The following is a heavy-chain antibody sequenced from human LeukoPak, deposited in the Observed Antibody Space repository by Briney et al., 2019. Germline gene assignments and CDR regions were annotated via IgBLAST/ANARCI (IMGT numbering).Heavy chain of an antibody. CDR3: ARGYSSSWIPRY. V-gene: IGHV3-30*02. CDR2: IRYDGSNK. CDR1: GFTFSSYG. D-gene: IGHD6-13*01. Sequence: GGPLRLSCAASGFTFSSYGMHWVRQAPGKGLEWVAFIRYDGSNKYYADSVKGRFTISRDNSKNTLYLQMNSLRAEDTAVYYCARGYSSSWIPRYWGQGTLVTVSS. J-gene: IGHJ4*02.